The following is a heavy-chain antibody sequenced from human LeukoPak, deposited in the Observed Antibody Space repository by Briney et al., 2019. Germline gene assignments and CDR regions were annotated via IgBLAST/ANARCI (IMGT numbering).Heavy chain of an antibody. V-gene: IGHV3-23*01. CDR1: GFTFSSDA. CDR2: ISGSGGST. D-gene: IGHD2-2*01. CDR3: AKDLMNIVVVPAALNWFDP. J-gene: IGHJ5*02. Sequence: GGSLRLFCAASGFTFSSDAMSWVRQAPGKGLEWVSAISGSGGSTYYADSVKGRFTISRDNSKNTLYLQMNSLRAEDTAVYYCAKDLMNIVVVPAALNWFDPWGQGTLVTVSS.